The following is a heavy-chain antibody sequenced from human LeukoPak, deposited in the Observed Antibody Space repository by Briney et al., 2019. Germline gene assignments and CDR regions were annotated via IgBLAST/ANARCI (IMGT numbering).Heavy chain of an antibody. CDR3: ARARYGSGRPYYGMDV. D-gene: IGHD3-10*01. V-gene: IGHV4-39*01. J-gene: IGHJ6*02. Sequence: PSETLSLTCTVSGGSISSSSYYWGWVRQPPGKGLEWIGSIYYSGDTYYTPSLKGRVTISVDTSKIQFSLKLSPVTAADTAVYYCARARYGSGRPYYGMDVWGQGTTVTVS. CDR2: IYYSGDT. CDR1: GGSISSSSYY.